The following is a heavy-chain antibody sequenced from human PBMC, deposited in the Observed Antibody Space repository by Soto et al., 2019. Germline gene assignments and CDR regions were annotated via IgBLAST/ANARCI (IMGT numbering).Heavy chain of an antibody. Sequence: SVWVFCKASGYTFTSYGISWVRQAPGQGLEWMGWISAYNGNTNYAQKLQGRVTMTTDTATSTAYMELRSLRSDDTAVYCCARDGDSSGYHGLDPWGQGTLVTVS. CDR2: ISAYNGNT. J-gene: IGHJ5*02. CDR1: GYTFTSYG. CDR3: ARDGDSSGYHGLDP. D-gene: IGHD3-22*01. V-gene: IGHV1-18*01.